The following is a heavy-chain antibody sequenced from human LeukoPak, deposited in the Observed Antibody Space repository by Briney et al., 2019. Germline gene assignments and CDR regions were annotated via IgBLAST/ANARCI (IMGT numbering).Heavy chain of an antibody. CDR2: ISSSSSYI. Sequence: GGSLRLSCAASGFTFSSYSMNWVRHAPGKGLEWGSSISSSSSYIYYADSVKGRFTISRDNAKNSLYLQMNSLRAEDTALYYCARDSTTLGESYDYWGQGTLVTVSS. J-gene: IGHJ4*02. CDR1: GFTFSSYS. CDR3: ARDSTTLGESYDY. V-gene: IGHV3-21*01. D-gene: IGHD3-10*01.